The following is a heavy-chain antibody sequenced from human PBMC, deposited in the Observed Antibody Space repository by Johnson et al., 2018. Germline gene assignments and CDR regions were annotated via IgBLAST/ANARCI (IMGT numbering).Heavy chain of an antibody. Sequence: QVQLQQWGAGLLKPSETLSLTCAVYGGSFSGYYWSWIRQPPGKGLEWLGEINHSGSTNYNPSLKSRVTISVDTSKNQFSLKLSSVTAADTAGYYCARGNQELVPRDVGGKGTTVTVSS. CDR1: GGSFSGYY. D-gene: IGHD6-13*01. V-gene: IGHV4-34*01. CDR3: ARGNQELVPRDV. CDR2: INHSGST. J-gene: IGHJ6*04.